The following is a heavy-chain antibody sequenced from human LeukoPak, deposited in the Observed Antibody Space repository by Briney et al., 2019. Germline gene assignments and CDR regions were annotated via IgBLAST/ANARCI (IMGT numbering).Heavy chain of an antibody. Sequence: GGSLRLSCAASGFTFDDYAMHWVRQAPGKGLEWVSGISWNSGSIGYADSVKGRFTISRDNAKNSLYLQMNSLRAEDTAVYYCARVGIMITFGGVIDAFDIWGQGTMVTVSS. J-gene: IGHJ3*02. D-gene: IGHD3-16*01. V-gene: IGHV3-9*01. CDR2: ISWNSGSI. CDR3: ARVGIMITFGGVIDAFDI. CDR1: GFTFDDYA.